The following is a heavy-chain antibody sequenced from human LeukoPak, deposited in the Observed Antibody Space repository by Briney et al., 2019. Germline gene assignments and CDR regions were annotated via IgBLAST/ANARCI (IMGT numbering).Heavy chain of an antibody. CDR3: ALVTTDRPFDY. CDR1: GFTFSSYW. D-gene: IGHD4-17*01. V-gene: IGHV3-7*03. CDR2: INHNGNVN. J-gene: IGHJ4*02. Sequence: GGSLRLSCAASGFTFSSYWMNWARQAPGKGLEWVASINHNGNVNYYVDSVKGRFTISRDNAKNTLYVQMNSLRAEDTAIYYCALVTTDRPFDYWGQGTLVTVSS.